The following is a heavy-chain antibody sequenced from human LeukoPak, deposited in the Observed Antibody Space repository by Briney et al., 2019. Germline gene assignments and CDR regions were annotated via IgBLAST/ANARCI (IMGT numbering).Heavy chain of an antibody. V-gene: IGHV4-59*04. D-gene: IGHD2-2*01. CDR2: IYHSGST. J-gene: IGHJ5*02. Sequence: PSETLSLTCTVSGGSISSYYWSWIRQPPGKGLEWIGYIYHSGSTYYNPSLKSRVTISVDRSKNQFSLKLSSVTAADTAVYYCARIVVVPAAIYDPWGQGTLVTVSS. CDR3: ARIVVVPAAIYDP. CDR1: GGSISSYY.